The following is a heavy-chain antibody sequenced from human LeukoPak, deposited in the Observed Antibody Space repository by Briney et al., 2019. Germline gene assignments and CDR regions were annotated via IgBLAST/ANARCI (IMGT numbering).Heavy chain of an antibody. CDR3: ARLFAGGPFDY. V-gene: IGHV4-59*01. Sequence: PSETLSLTCTVSGGSISSYYWSWLRQPPGKGLEWIGYIYYSGSTNYNPSLKSRVTISVDTSKNQFSLKLSSVTAADTAVYYCARLFAGGPFDYWGQGTLVTVSS. CDR1: GGSISSYY. CDR2: IYYSGST. D-gene: IGHD3-16*01. J-gene: IGHJ4*02.